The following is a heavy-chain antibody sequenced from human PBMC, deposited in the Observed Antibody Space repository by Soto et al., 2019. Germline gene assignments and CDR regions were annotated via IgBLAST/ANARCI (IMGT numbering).Heavy chain of an antibody. Sequence: QVQLVQSGAEVKKPGSSVKVSCKASGGTFSTSAISWVRQAPGQGLEWVGGIMPVFPTPDYAQNFQGSVTINADESTSTAYLELTSLRADDTAVYYCARDKDRLQLGGNYYYILDVWGQGTAIAVSS. J-gene: IGHJ6*02. CDR3: ARDKDRLQLGGNYYYILDV. CDR2: IMPVFPTP. D-gene: IGHD1-1*01. V-gene: IGHV1-69*12. CDR1: GGTFSTSA.